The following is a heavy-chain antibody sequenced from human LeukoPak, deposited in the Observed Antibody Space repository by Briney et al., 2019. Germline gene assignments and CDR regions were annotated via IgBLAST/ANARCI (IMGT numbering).Heavy chain of an antibody. CDR2: IYYSGST. CDR3: ARLVAGDYWYFDL. D-gene: IGHD6-19*01. J-gene: IGHJ2*01. V-gene: IGHV4-61*01. CDR1: GGSVSSGSYY. Sequence: SETLPLTCTVSGGSVSSGSYYWSWIRQPPGKGLEWIGYIYYSGSTNYYPSLKSRVTISVDTSKNQFSLKLSSVTAADTAVYYCARLVAGDYWYFDLWGRGTLVTVSS.